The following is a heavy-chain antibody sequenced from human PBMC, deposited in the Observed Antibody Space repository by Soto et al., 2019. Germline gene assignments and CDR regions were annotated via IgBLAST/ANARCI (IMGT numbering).Heavy chain of an antibody. Sequence: PSETLSLTCTVPGRSIGHCGYYWSWIRQHPEKRLEWIRYIYYSGSTYYNPSLKSRVTLSVYSSKNLFSLKLSSVTAADTAVYYCARGFGSVVDTAMSLFDPWGQGTVVTVSS. CDR2: IYYSGST. V-gene: IGHV4-31*03. CDR3: ARGFGSVVDTAMSLFDP. CDR1: GRSIGHCGYY. J-gene: IGHJ5*02. D-gene: IGHD5-18*01.